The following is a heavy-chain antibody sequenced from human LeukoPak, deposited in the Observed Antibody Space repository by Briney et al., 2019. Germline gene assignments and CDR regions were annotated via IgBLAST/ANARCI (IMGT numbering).Heavy chain of an antibody. J-gene: IGHJ4*02. CDR2: ISGSGGST. V-gene: IGHV3-23*01. Sequence: GGSLRLSCAASGFTFSSYAMSWVRQAPGKGLEWVSAISGSGGSTYYADSVKGRFTISRDNSKNTLYLQMNSLRAEDTAVYYCATGRKFGELASPFDYWGQGTLVTVSS. CDR1: GFTFSSYA. CDR3: ATGRKFGELASPFDY. D-gene: IGHD3-10*01.